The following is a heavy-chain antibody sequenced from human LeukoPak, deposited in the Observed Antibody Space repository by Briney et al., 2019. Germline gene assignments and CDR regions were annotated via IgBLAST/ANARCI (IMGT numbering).Heavy chain of an antibody. CDR3: ARVKDDYVWGSYSY. D-gene: IGHD3-16*01. CDR2: INPNSGGT. Sequence: ASVRVSCKASGYTFTGYYMYWVRQAPGQGLEWMGRINPNSGGTNYAQKFQGRVTMTRDTSISTAYMELSRLRSDDTAVYYCARVKDDYVWGSYSYWGQGTLVTVSS. CDR1: GYTFTGYY. J-gene: IGHJ4*02. V-gene: IGHV1-2*06.